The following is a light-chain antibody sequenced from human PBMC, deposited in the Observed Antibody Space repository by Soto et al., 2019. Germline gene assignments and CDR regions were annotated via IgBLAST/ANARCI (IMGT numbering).Light chain of an antibody. CDR2: EDS. V-gene: IGLV2-23*02. CDR1: SSDVGNYNL. Sequence: QSALTQPASVSGSPGQSITISCTGTSSDVGNYNLVSWYQQHPGKAPKLMIYEDSKRPSGVSNRFSGSKSGNTASLTISGLQAEDEADYYCCSYAGSSTFVFGGGTKLTVL. J-gene: IGLJ2*01. CDR3: CSYAGSSTFV.